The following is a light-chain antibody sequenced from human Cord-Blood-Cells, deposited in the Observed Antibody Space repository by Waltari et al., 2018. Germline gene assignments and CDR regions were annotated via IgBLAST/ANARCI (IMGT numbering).Light chain of an antibody. CDR1: QGISRY. V-gene: IGKV1-8*01. CDR3: QQYYSYPYS. J-gene: IGKJ2*03. Sequence: AIRMTQSPSSFSASTGDRVTITCRASQGISRYLACYQQKPGKAPKLLIYAASALQRGVPSRFSGSGSGTDFTLTISCLQSEDLSTYYCQQYYSYPYSFGQGTKLEIK. CDR2: AAS.